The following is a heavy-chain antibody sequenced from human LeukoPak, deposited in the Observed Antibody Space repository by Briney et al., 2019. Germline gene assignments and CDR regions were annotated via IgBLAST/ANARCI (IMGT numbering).Heavy chain of an antibody. V-gene: IGHV3-7*04. J-gene: IGHJ3*02. CDR1: GFTFRSYR. D-gene: IGHD2/OR15-2a*01. CDR3: ARGGNSAFDI. CDR2: IKQGESER. Sequence: PGGSLRLSCAASGFTFRSYRMNWVRQAPGKGLEWVASIKQGESERYYVDSVNGRFTISRDNAKNSLYPQMNSLRAEDTAVYYCARGGNSAFDIWGQGTMVTVSS.